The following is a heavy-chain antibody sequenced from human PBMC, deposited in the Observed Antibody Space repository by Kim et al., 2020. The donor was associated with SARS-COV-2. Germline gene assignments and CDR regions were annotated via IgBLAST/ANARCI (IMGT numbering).Heavy chain of an antibody. CDR3: ARDQSLVGGTVDAFDV. CDR1: GGSISSGDSY. J-gene: IGHJ3*01. Sequence: SETLSLTCTVSGGSISSGDSYWIWIRQPPGKGLEWIGYIDYSGSTYYNPYLKSRVSMSVDTSKNQFSLRLSSVTAAATAVYYCARDQSLVGGTVDAFDVWGQGTMVTVSP. CDR2: IDYSGST. V-gene: IGHV4-30-4*01. D-gene: IGHD1-26*01.